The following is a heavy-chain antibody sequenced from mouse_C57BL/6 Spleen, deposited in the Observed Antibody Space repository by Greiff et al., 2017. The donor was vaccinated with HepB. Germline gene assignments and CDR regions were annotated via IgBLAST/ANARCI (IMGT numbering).Heavy chain of an antibody. CDR2: INPYNGGT. CDR3: ARESHWDDYYFDY. Sequence: EVQLQQSGPVLVKPGASVKMSCKASGYTFTDYYMNWVKQSHGKSLEWIGVINPYNGGTSYNQKFKGKATLTVDKSSSTAYMELNSLTSEDSAVYYCARESHWDDYYFDYWGQGTTLTVSS. CDR1: GYTFTDYY. J-gene: IGHJ2*01. D-gene: IGHD4-1*01. V-gene: IGHV1-19*01.